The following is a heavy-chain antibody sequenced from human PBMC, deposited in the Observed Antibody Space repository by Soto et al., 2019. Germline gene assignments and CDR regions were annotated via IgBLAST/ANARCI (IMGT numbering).Heavy chain of an antibody. Sequence: GGSLRLSCAASGFTFRSYSMNWVRQAPGKGLDWISYISASTTSIYYANSVKGRFTISRDNSKNTLYLQMNSLRAEDTAVYYCAKGSYRPHDYWGQGTLVTVSS. CDR2: ISASTTSI. CDR1: GFTFRSYS. CDR3: AKGSYRPHDY. D-gene: IGHD1-26*01. J-gene: IGHJ4*02. V-gene: IGHV3-48*01.